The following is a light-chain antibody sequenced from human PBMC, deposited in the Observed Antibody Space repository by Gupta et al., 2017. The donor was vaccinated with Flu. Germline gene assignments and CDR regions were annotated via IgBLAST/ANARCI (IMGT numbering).Light chain of an antibody. J-gene: IGLJ3*02. V-gene: IGLV1-44*01. CDR3: DSWEDSLNGRV. Sequence: QSELTQPPSASGSPGQMATIPCSGSSSNIRSNTVNWYQQLPGPAPKLLMYSNHQRHSGVPDRFSCSKSGTSASVAISGLQSENADDYYYDSWEDSLNGRVFGGGTKLTVL. CDR1: SSNIRSNT. CDR2: SNH.